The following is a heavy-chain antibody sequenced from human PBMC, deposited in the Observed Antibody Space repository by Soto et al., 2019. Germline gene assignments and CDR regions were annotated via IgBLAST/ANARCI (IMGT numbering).Heavy chain of an antibody. J-gene: IGHJ4*02. D-gene: IGHD3-22*01. CDR2: IKSKTDGGTT. CDR3: TTEFDYYDSSGYYYATDY. Sequence: SWIRQAPGKGLEWVGRIKSKTDGGTTDYAAPVKGRFTISRDDSKDTLYLQMNSLKTEDTAVYYCTTEFDYYDSSGYYYATDYWGQGALVTVSS. V-gene: IGHV3-15*01.